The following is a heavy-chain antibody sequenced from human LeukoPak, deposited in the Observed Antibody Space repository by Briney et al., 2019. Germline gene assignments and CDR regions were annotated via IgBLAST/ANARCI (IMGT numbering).Heavy chain of an antibody. Sequence: GRSLRLSCAASGFTFDDYAMHWVRQAPGKGLEWVSGISWNSGSIGYADSVKGQFTISRDNAKNSLYLQMNSLRAEDTALYYCAKLCQAGGYSQDPYYGMDVWGQGTTVTVSS. CDR2: ISWNSGSI. CDR1: GFTFDDYA. D-gene: IGHD3-22*01. V-gene: IGHV3-9*01. J-gene: IGHJ6*02. CDR3: AKLCQAGGYSQDPYYGMDV.